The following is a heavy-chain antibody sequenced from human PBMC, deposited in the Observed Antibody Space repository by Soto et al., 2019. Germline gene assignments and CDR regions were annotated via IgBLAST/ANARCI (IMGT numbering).Heavy chain of an antibody. V-gene: IGHV1-69*01. J-gene: IGHJ4*02. CDR2: IIPIFGAP. Sequence: QVQLVQSGAEMKKPGSSVKDSCKASGDSFRNFAIAWVRQAPGQGLEWMGGIIPIFGAPHYAQQFQGRVTIIADESTSIAYMELSDLRSDDTAVYYCARERGYSGYGLVGYFDRWGQGTLVTVSS. CDR1: GDSFRNFA. D-gene: IGHD5-12*01. CDR3: ARERGYSGYGLVGYFDR.